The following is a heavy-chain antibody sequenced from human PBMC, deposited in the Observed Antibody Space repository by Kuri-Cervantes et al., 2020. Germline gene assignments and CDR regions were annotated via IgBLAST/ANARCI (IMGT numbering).Heavy chain of an antibody. CDR1: GFTFSSYE. J-gene: IGHJ5*02. CDR2: ISSSGSNI. V-gene: IGHV3-48*03. CDR3: ARDLPPSS. Sequence: GGSLRLSCAASGFTFSSYEMNWVRQAPGKGLEWVSYISSSGSNIYYADSVKGRFTISRDNAKNSLYLQMNSLRAEDTAVYSCARDLPPSSWGQGTLVTVSS.